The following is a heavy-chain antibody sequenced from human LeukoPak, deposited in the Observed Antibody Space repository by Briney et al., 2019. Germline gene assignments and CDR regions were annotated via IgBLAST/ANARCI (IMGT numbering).Heavy chain of an antibody. V-gene: IGHV1-8*03. J-gene: IGHJ4*02. CDR2: INSNNGDT. Sequence: GASVKVSCKASGGTFSSYAISWVRQAPGQGLEWMGWINSNNGDTTYAQSFQDRVTITRDTSISTAYMELTSLRSDDTAVYYCARNHEGFRYWGQGTLVTVSS. CDR1: GGTFSSYA. CDR3: ARNHEGFRY.